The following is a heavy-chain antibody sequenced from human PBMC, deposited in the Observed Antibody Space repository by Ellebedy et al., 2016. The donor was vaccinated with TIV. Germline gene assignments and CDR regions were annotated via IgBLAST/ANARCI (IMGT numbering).Heavy chain of an antibody. J-gene: IGHJ6*02. CDR2: IYYSGST. Sequence: SETLSLXXTVSGGSISSSSYYWGWIRQPPGKGLEWIGSIYYSGSTYYNPSLKSRVTISVDTSKNQFSLKLSSVTAADTAVYYCASPSLYCSSTSCYYYYGMDVWGQGTTVTVSS. CDR1: GGSISSSSYY. D-gene: IGHD2-2*01. V-gene: IGHV4-39*07. CDR3: ASPSLYCSSTSCYYYYGMDV.